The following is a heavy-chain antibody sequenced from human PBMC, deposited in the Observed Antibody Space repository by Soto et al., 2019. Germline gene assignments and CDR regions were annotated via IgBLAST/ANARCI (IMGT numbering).Heavy chain of an antibody. V-gene: IGHV1-2*02. CDR2: INPNSGGT. CDR1: GYTFTGYY. Sequence: ASVKVSCKASGYTFTGYYMHWVRQAPGQGLEWMGWINPNSGGTNYAQKFQGRVTMTRDTSISTAYMELSRLRSDDTAVYYCAXGRAYYYDSSGYYYFDYWGQGTLVTVSS. CDR3: AXGRAYYYDSSGYYYFDY. J-gene: IGHJ4*02. D-gene: IGHD3-22*01.